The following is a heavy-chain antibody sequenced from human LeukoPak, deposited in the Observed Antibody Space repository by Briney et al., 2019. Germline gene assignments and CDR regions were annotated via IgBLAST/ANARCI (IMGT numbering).Heavy chain of an antibody. J-gene: IGHJ4*02. D-gene: IGHD3-10*01. Sequence: GASVKVSCKVSGYTLTELSMHWVRQAPGKGLEWMGGFDPEDGETIYAQKFQGRVTMTEDTSTDTAYMELSSLRSEDTAVYYCATAYGYYYGSGSYYIYWGQGTLVTVSS. CDR1: GYTLTELS. V-gene: IGHV1-24*01. CDR3: ATAYGYYYGSGSYYIY. CDR2: FDPEDGET.